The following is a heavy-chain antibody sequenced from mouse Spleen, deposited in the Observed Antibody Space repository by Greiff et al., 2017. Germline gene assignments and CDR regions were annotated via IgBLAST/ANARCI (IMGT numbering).Heavy chain of an antibody. D-gene: IGHD1-1*01. CDR1: GFTFSDYY. J-gene: IGHJ4*01. Sequence: EVQVVESGGGLVKPGGSLKLSCAASGFTFSDYYMYWVRQTPEKRLEWVATISDGGSYTYYPDSVKGRFTISRDNAKNNLYLQMSSLKSEDTAMYYCARDRTVVAPEAMDYWGQGTSVTVSS. CDR3: ARDRTVVAPEAMDY. V-gene: IGHV5-4*02. CDR2: ISDGGSYT.